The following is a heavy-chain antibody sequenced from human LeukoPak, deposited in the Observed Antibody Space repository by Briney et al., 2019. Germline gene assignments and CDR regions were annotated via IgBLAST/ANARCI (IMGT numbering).Heavy chain of an antibody. D-gene: IGHD3-22*01. J-gene: IGHJ3*01. CDR1: GYSFTSYW. CDR3: ARRFGSYESGTYYDHDAFDL. Sequence: HGESLKISCKGSGYSFTSYWIGWVRQMPGRGLEWMGIIYSGDSDTRYSPSFHGQVTISADRSINTAYLQWSTLKASDTAMYYCARRFGSYESGTYYDHDAFDLWGQETMVTVSS. V-gene: IGHV5-51*01. CDR2: IYSGDSDT.